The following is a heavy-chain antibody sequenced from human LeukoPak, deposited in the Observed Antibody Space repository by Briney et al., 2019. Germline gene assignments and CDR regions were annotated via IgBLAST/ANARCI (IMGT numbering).Heavy chain of an antibody. CDR2: MYNRGST. CDR3: ARAEKAVTGTLDS. Sequence: SETLSLTCTVSGDSISNYYWSWIRQSPGKELEWIGYMYNRGSTIYNPSLKSRVTISTDTSKNQFSLRHTSVTAADTAVYYCARAEKAVTGTLDSWGQGTLITVSS. D-gene: IGHD6-19*01. V-gene: IGHV4-59*01. J-gene: IGHJ4*02. CDR1: GDSISNYY.